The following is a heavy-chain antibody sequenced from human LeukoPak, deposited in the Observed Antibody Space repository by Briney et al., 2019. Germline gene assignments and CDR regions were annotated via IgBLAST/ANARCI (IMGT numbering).Heavy chain of an antibody. CDR1: GGSSSGYY. Sequence: TSETLSLTCAVYGGSSSGYYWSWIRQPPGKGLEWIGEINHSGSTNYNPSLKSRVTISVDTSKNQFSLKLSSVTAADTAVYYCARLRITMVRGVIIGNWFDPWGQGTLVTVSS. V-gene: IGHV4-34*01. J-gene: IGHJ5*02. CDR3: ARLRITMVRGVIIGNWFDP. D-gene: IGHD3-10*01. CDR2: INHSGST.